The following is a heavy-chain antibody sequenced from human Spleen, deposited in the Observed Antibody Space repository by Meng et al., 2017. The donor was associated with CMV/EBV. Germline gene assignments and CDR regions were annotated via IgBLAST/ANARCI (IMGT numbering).Heavy chain of an antibody. CDR3: AKFAGKGY. CDR1: GFTFSIYA. Sequence: VRLLESGEGLVQPGGSLRLSCAASGFTFSIYAMHWVRQAPGKGLEWVAVISYDGSNKYYADSVKGRFPISRDNSKNTLYLQMNSLRAEDTAVYYCAKFAGKGYWGQGTLVTVSS. V-gene: IGHV3-30-3*02. CDR2: ISYDGSNK. J-gene: IGHJ4*02.